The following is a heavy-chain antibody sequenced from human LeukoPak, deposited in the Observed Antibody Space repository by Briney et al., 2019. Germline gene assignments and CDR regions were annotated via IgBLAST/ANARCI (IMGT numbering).Heavy chain of an antibody. J-gene: IGHJ3*01. Sequence: SQTLSLTCAVSGGSISSGGCSWSWIRQPPGKGLEWIGYIYHSGSTYYNPSLKSRVTVSVDRSKNQFSLKLSSVTAADTAVYYCARVLPLGYCSGGSCRPHDAFDVWGQGTMVTVSS. CDR1: GGSISSGGCS. V-gene: IGHV4-30-2*01. CDR2: IYHSGST. CDR3: ARVLPLGYCSGGSCRPHDAFDV. D-gene: IGHD2-15*01.